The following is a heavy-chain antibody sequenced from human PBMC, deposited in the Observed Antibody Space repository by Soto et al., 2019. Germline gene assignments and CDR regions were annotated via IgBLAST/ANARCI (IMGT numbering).Heavy chain of an antibody. CDR1: GFTFSSYG. CDR3: AREGGGLLDLDY. Sequence: QVQLVESGGGVVQPGRSLRLSCAASGFTFSSYGMHWVRQAPGKGLEWVAVIWYDGSNKYYADSVKGRFTISRDNSKNTLYLQMNSLRAEDTAVYYCAREGGGLLDLDYWGQGTLVTVSS. J-gene: IGHJ4*02. V-gene: IGHV3-33*01. CDR2: IWYDGSNK. D-gene: IGHD3-16*01.